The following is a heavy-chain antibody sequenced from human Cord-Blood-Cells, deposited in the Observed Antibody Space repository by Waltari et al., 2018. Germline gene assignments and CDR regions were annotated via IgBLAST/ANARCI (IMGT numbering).Heavy chain of an antibody. Sequence: QVQLVQSGAEVQKPGASVKVSCKASGYTFTSSGIIWLLQPPGQGLDWMGWISAYNGNTNYAQKLQGRVTMTTDTSTSTAYMELRSLRSDDTAVYYCARGAPIVVVPAAMSYWGQGTLVTVSS. CDR3: ARGAPIVVVPAAMSY. J-gene: IGHJ4*02. CDR2: ISAYNGNT. V-gene: IGHV1-18*04. CDR1: GYTFTSSG. D-gene: IGHD2-2*01.